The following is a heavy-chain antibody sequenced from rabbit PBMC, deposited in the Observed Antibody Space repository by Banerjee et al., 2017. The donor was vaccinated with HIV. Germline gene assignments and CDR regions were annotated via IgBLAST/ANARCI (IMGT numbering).Heavy chain of an antibody. J-gene: IGHJ6*01. CDR2: IDPFFGTT. V-gene: IGHV1S7*01. D-gene: IGHD1-1*01. CDR1: GFDFSTYY. CDR3: ARDPAYSGGGGSDIPYL. Sequence: QSLEESGGGLVQPGGSLKLSCKGSGFDFSTYYLSWVRQAPGKGLEWIGYIDPFFGTTYYASWVNGRFTISSHNAQNTLYLQLNSLTVADTATYFCARDPAYSGGGGSDIPYLWGQGTLVT.